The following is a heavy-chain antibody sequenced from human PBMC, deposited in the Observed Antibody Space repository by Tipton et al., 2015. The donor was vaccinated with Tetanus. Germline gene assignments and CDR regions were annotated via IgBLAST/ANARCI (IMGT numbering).Heavy chain of an antibody. CDR2: IYPGESDT. V-gene: IGHV5-51*01. CDR1: GYSFTNYW. CDR3: ARRLGPYTVDQIWPFDL. J-gene: IGHJ2*01. Sequence: QLVQSGVEVKKPGESLKISCKGSGYSFTNYWIAWLRQMPGEGLEWMGIIYPGESDTRYRPSFQGQVTISADKSINTAYLQWNSRRASNTAMYYCARRLGPYTVDQIWPFDLWGRGTMVTVSS. D-gene: IGHD3-16*01.